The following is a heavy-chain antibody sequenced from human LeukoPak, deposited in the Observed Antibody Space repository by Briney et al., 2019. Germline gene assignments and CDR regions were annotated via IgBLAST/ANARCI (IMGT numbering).Heavy chain of an antibody. CDR2: IYYSGST. Sequence: SETLSLTCTVSGGSISSYYWSWIRQPPGKGLEWIGYIYYSGSTNYNPSLKSRVTISVDTSKNQFSLKLSSVTAADTAVYYCARGRLYSSTRWAFEIWGQGTMVTVSS. CDR3: ARGRLYSSTRWAFEI. V-gene: IGHV4-59*01. D-gene: IGHD6-13*01. CDR1: GGSISSYY. J-gene: IGHJ3*02.